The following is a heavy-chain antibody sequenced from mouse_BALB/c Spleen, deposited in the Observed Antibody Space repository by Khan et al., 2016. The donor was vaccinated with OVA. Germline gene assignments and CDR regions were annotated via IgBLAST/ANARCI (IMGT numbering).Heavy chain of an antibody. Sequence: EVQLKESGPGLVKPSQSLSLTCTVTGYSITSGYAWNWIRQFPGNKLEWMGYISYSGVTSYTPSLKSRISITRDTSKNQFFLQLTSVTTEDTATYSCARGSFYGYYFDYWGQGTTLTVSS. CDR1: GYSITSGYA. J-gene: IGHJ2*01. CDR3: ARGSFYGYYFDY. V-gene: IGHV3-2*02. D-gene: IGHD1-1*01. CDR2: ISYSGVT.